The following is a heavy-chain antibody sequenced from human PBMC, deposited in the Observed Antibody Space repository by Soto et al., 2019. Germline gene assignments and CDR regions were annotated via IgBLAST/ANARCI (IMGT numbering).Heavy chain of an antibody. CDR1: GGAINSYY. Sequence: SETLSLTCTVSGGAINSYYWTWIRQPAGKGLEWIGRIYSSGSTKYNPSLQSRVTMSLDTSKNQFSLRLTSVTAADTAVYYCERGQRFPGWFDSWCQGVWVTVS. J-gene: IGHJ5*01. CDR3: ERGQRFPGWFDS. D-gene: IGHD3-3*01. CDR2: IYSSGST. V-gene: IGHV4-4*07.